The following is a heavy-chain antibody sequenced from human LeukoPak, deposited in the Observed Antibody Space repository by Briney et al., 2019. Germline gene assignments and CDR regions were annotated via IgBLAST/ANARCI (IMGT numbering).Heavy chain of an antibody. J-gene: IGHJ1*01. D-gene: IGHD3-10*01. CDR3: ATYAGSSSKYFQD. V-gene: IGHV5-51*01. CDR2: IYPGESDT. Sequence: GESLKISCKGSGYSFTSYWIGWVRQMPGKGLEWMGIIYPGESDTRYSPSFQGQVTISADKSISTAYLQRSSLQASDTAMYYCATYAGSSSKYFQDWGQGTLVTVSS. CDR1: GYSFTSYW.